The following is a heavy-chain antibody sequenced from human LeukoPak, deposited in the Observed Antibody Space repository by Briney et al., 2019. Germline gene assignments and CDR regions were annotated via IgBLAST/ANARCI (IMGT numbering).Heavy chain of an antibody. V-gene: IGHV3-23*01. Sequence: QAGGSLRLSCAASGFTFSSDAMSWVRHPPGKGLEWVSAISESGGSTYYADSVKGRFTTSRDNTKNTLYLQMNSLRAEDTAVYYCAKVPVGEYDSSGYYYSYWGQGTLVTVSS. CDR1: GFTFSSDA. D-gene: IGHD3-22*01. CDR2: ISESGGST. CDR3: AKVPVGEYDSSGYYYSY. J-gene: IGHJ4*02.